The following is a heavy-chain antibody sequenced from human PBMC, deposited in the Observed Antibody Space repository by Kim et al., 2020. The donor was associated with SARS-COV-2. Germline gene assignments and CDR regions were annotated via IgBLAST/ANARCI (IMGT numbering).Heavy chain of an antibody. J-gene: IGHJ4*02. CDR1: GGTFTDYW. D-gene: IGHD1-26*01. Sequence: ASVKVSCKVSGGTFTDYWIQWVRQAPGQGLEWMGWINPKSGGTQYSPKFQGRVSMTRDTSISTAYIELTALKSDDTAVYYCARDHGGTSNWEFDYWGQGTLVTVSS. V-gene: IGHV1-2*02. CDR2: INPKSGGT. CDR3: ARDHGGTSNWEFDY.